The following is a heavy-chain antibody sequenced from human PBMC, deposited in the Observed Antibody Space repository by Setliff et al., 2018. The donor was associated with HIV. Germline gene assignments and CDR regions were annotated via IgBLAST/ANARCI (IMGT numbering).Heavy chain of an antibody. Sequence: ASVKVSCKASGYTFTGHYIHWVRQAPGQGLEWMGRINPNSGGTNYAQKFQGRVTMTRDTSTTTAYLEMNGLRYDDTAVYYCAREGGSASYGYWGQGTLVTVSS. D-gene: IGHD3-10*01. CDR2: INPNSGGT. CDR1: GYTFTGHY. V-gene: IGHV1-2*06. J-gene: IGHJ4*02. CDR3: AREGGSASYGY.